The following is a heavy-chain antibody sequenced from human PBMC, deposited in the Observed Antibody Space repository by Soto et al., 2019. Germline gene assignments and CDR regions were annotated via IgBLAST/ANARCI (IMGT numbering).Heavy chain of an antibody. CDR1: GGSSSSSY. CDR3: ARHGDSGYEDYFDY. D-gene: IGHD5-12*01. CDR2: IYYSGST. J-gene: IGHJ4*02. Sequence: SETLSLTCTVSGGSSSSSYWSWIRQPPGKGLEWIGYIYYSGSTNYNPSLKSRVTISVDTSKNQFSLKLSSVTAADTAVYYCARHGDSGYEDYFDYWGQGTLVTVSS. V-gene: IGHV4-59*08.